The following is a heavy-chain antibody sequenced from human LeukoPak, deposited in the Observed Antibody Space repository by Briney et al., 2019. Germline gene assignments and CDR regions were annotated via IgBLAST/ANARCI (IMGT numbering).Heavy chain of an antibody. CDR2: INHSGST. CDR1: GGSFSGYY. J-gene: IGHJ6*02. CDR3: ARGRGYPTYYYYYGMDV. Sequence: LETLSLTCAVYGGSFSGYYWSWIRQPPGKGLEWIGEINHSGSTNYNPSLKSRVTISVDTSKSQFSLKLSSVTAADTAVYYCARGRGYPTYYYYYGMDVWGQGTTVTVSS. D-gene: IGHD3-10*01. V-gene: IGHV4-34*01.